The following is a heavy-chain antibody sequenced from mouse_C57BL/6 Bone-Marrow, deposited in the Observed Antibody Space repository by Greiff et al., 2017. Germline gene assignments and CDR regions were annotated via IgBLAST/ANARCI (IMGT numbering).Heavy chain of an antibody. CDR3: AREVYGSSPYYAMDY. D-gene: IGHD1-1*01. V-gene: IGHV1-50*01. Sequence: VKLQQPGAELVKPGASVKLSCKASGYTFTSYWMQWVKQRPGQGLEWIGEIDPSDSYTNYNQKFKGKATLTVDTSSCTAYMQLSSLTSEDAAVYYCAREVYGSSPYYAMDYWGQGTSVTVSS. CDR2: IDPSDSYT. J-gene: IGHJ4*01. CDR1: GYTFTSYW.